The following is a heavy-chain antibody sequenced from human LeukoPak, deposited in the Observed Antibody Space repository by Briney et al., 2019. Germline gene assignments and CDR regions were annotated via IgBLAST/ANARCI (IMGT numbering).Heavy chain of an antibody. D-gene: IGHD3-10*01. CDR1: GGSISSGDYY. CDR3: ARVLGSGPLDY. CDR2: IYYSGST. V-gene: IGHV4-30-4*01. Sequence: SQTLSLTCTVSGGSISSGDYYWSWIRQPPGKGLEWIGYIYYSGSTYYNPSFKSRVTISVDTSKNQFSLKLSSVTAADTAVYYCARVLGSGPLDYWGQGTLVTVSS. J-gene: IGHJ4*02.